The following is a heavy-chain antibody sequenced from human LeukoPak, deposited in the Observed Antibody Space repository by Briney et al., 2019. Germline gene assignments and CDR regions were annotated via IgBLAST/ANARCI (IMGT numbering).Heavy chain of an antibody. D-gene: IGHD3-10*01. J-gene: IGHJ4*02. CDR3: AREEGSGSYSGEGY. CDR1: GYTFTSYG. CDR2: ISAYNGNT. Sequence: ASVKVSCKASGYTFTSYGISWVRQAPGQGLEWMGWISAYNGNTNYAQKLQGRVTMTTDTSTSTAYMELRSLRSDDTAVYYCAREEGSGSYSGEGYWGQGTLVTVSS. V-gene: IGHV1-18*01.